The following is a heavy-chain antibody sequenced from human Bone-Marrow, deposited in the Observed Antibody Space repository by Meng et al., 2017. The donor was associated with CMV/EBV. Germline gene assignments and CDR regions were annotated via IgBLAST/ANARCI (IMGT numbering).Heavy chain of an antibody. V-gene: IGHV1-69*05. CDR2: IIPIFGTA. CDR3: AREDIVVAPAAEPYYYYYGMDV. D-gene: IGHD2-2*01. J-gene: IGHJ6*02. CDR1: GGTFSSYA. Sequence: SVKVSCKASGGTFSSYAISWVRQAPGQGLEWMGGIIPIFGTANYAQKFQGRVTITTDESTSTAYMELSSLRSEDTAVYYCAREDIVVAPAAEPYYYYYGMDVWGQGTTVTVSS.